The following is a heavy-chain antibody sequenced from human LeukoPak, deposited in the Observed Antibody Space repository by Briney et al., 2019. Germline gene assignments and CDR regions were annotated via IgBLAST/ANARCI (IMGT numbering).Heavy chain of an antibody. V-gene: IGHV3-48*03. J-gene: IGHJ3*01. CDR1: GFTFNTYE. Sequence: GGSLRLSYAASGFTFNTYEMNWVRQAPGKGLEWVAYISSSGTSIHYADSVEGRFTVSRDNAKNSVYLQMNSLRAEDTTVYYCARGGNYGYLWNAFDLWGQGTMVTVSS. D-gene: IGHD5-18*01. CDR2: ISSSGTSI. CDR3: ARGGNYGYLWNAFDL.